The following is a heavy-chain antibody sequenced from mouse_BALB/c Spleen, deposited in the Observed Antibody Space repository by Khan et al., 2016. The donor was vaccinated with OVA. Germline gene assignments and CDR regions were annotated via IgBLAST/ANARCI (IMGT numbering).Heavy chain of an antibody. Sequence: QVQLKQSGAELARPGASVRMSCKASGYTFTRNTMHWIKQRPGQGLEWIGYINPRSGYTTYNQNFKDKATLTADKSSSTAYMQLSSLTSEDSAVYYCARRTTGYTMASWGQGTSVTVSS. CDR2: INPRSGYT. D-gene: IGHD2-14*01. CDR3: ARRTTGYTMAS. V-gene: IGHV1-4*01. J-gene: IGHJ4*01. CDR1: GYTFTRNT.